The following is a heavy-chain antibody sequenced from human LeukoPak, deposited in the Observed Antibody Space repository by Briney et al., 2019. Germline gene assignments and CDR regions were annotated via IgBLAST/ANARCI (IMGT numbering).Heavy chain of an antibody. CDR2: IYDSGST. Sequence: SQTLSLTCTVSGGSISRGGYSWSWIRQHPGEGLEWIGYIYDSGSTSYNPSLKSRVSISEDTSKNQYSLKLSSVTAADTAVYYCARWYSGGYRIDYWGQGTLVTVSS. V-gene: IGHV4-31*03. CDR3: ARWYSGGYRIDY. J-gene: IGHJ4*02. CDR1: GGSISRGGYS. D-gene: IGHD1-26*01.